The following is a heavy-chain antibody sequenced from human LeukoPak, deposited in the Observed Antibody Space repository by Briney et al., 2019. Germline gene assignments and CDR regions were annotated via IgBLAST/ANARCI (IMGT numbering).Heavy chain of an antibody. Sequence: PSETLSLTCTVSGDSISDDYWSWIRQPPGKGLEWIGYISYSGSTNYNPSLKSRVTISLDTSKNQFSLKLSSVTAADTAVYYCARLTAAGRYYFDYWGQGTLVTVSS. D-gene: IGHD6-13*01. J-gene: IGHJ4*02. V-gene: IGHV4-59*08. CDR2: ISYSGST. CDR1: GDSISDDY. CDR3: ARLTAAGRYYFDY.